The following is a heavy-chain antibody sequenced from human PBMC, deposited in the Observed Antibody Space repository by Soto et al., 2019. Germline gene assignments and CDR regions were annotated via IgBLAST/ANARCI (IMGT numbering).Heavy chain of an antibody. CDR1: GGSISSGGYY. D-gene: IGHD3-10*01. Sequence: QVQLQESGPGLVKPSQTLSLTCTVSGGSISSGGYYWSWIRQHPGKGLEWIGYIYYSGSTYYNPSLKSRVTISVDTSKNQFSLKLSSVTAADTAVYYCARDKSGSYYGSGSYYNGRYYYYYMDVWGKGTTVTVSS. J-gene: IGHJ6*03. CDR3: ARDKSGSYYGSGSYYNGRYYYYYMDV. V-gene: IGHV4-31*03. CDR2: IYYSGST.